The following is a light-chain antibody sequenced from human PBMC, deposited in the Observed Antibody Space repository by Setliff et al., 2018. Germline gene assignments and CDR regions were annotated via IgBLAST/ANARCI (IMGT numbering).Light chain of an antibody. CDR1: SSNIGSNT. CDR2: SDD. J-gene: IGLJ3*02. Sequence: QSALTQPPSASGTPGQRVTISCSGSSSNIGSNTVNWYQQLPGAAPKLFIYSDDQRPSGVSNRFSGSKSGNTASLTISGLQAEDEADYYCCSYAGSSTFPFGGGTKVTVL. CDR3: CSYAGSSTFP. V-gene: IGLV1-44*01.